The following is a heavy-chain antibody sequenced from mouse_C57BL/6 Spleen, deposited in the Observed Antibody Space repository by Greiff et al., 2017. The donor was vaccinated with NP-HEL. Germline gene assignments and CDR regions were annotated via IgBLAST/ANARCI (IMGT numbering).Heavy chain of an antibody. CDR1: EYEFPSHD. J-gene: IGHJ3*01. CDR3: ARYDYDEGFAY. D-gene: IGHD2-4*01. Sequence: EVHLVESGGGLVQPGESLKLSCESNEYEFPSHDMSWVRKTPEKRLELVAAINSDGGSTYYPDTMESRFIISRDNTKTTLYLQMSSLRSEDTALYYCARYDYDEGFAYWGQGTLVTVSA. V-gene: IGHV5-2*01. CDR2: INSDGGST.